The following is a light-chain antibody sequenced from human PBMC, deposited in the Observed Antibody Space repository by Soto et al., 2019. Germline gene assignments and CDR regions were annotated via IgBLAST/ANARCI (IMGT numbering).Light chain of an antibody. J-gene: IGKJ4*01. Sequence: DIQMTQSPSSLSASVGDRVTITCRASQGISNFLAWYQQKPGKVPKLLISAASTLQSGVPSRFSGSGSGTDFTLTITSLQPEDVATYYCQQYNSYSPLTFGGGTKVEIK. V-gene: IGKV1-27*01. CDR2: AAS. CDR1: QGISNF. CDR3: QQYNSYSPLT.